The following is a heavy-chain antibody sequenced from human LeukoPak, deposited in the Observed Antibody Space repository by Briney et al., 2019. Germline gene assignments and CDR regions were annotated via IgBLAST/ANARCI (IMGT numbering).Heavy chain of an antibody. CDR3: ARDGGYSNYASYYGMDV. Sequence: ASVKVSCKASGYTFTGYYMHWVRPAPGQGLAWMGWINPNSGGTNYAQKFQGRVTMTRDTSISTAYMELSRLRSDDTAVYYCARDGGYSNYASYYGMDVWGQGTTVTVSS. V-gene: IGHV1-2*02. J-gene: IGHJ6*02. CDR1: GYTFTGYY. D-gene: IGHD4-11*01. CDR2: INPNSGGT.